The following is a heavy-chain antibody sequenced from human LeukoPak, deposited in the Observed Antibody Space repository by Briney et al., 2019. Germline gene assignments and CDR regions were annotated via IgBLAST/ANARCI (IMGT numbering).Heavy chain of an antibody. CDR3: ARAWGTRYCTDDVCYTQEYFHH. D-gene: IGHD2-8*01. CDR2: IYNSGST. CDR1: GGSISSGDYY. V-gene: IGHV4-30-4*01. J-gene: IGHJ1*01. Sequence: SETLSLTCTVSGGSISSGDYYWSWIRQPPGKGLEWIGYIYNSGSTYYNPSLKSRLTISVDTSKNQFSLKLSSVTAADTAVYYCARAWGTRYCTDDVCYTQEYFHHWGQGTLVTVSS.